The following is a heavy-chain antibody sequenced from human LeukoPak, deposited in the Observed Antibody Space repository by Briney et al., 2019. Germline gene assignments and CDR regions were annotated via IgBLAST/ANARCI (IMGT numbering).Heavy chain of an antibody. CDR1: GFTLSSYS. J-gene: IGHJ3*02. Sequence: KPGGSLRLSCAASGFTLSSYSMNWVRQAPGKGLEWVSSISSSSSYIYYADSVKGRFTISRDNAKNSLYLQMNSLRAEDTAVYYCARHSGRIVSDAFDIWDQGTMVTVSS. V-gene: IGHV3-21*01. D-gene: IGHD5-12*01. CDR2: ISSSSSYI. CDR3: ARHSGRIVSDAFDI.